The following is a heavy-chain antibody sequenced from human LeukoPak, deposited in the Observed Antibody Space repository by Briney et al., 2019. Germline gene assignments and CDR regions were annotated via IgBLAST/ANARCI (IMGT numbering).Heavy chain of an antibody. V-gene: IGHV3-11*01. Sequence: PGGSPRLSCAASGFRVGSYYTSWIRQAPGKGLEWVAVVGNSDNHKDHADSVKGRFTISRDDAKNSVYLQMNSLRVEDTAIYYCAREQWYRFDNWGQGALVTVSS. CDR2: VGNSDNHK. CDR1: GFRVGSYY. J-gene: IGHJ4*02. D-gene: IGHD2-8*01. CDR3: AREQWYRFDN.